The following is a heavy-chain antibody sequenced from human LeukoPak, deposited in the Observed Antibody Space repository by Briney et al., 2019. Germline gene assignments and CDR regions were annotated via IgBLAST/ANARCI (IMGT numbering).Heavy chain of an antibody. J-gene: IGHJ6*02. CDR2: ISAHRGNT. CDR3: ARDHYCSGGSCPRAYGMDV. CDR1: GYTFTSYG. Sequence: ASVKVSCTASGYTFTSYGVSWVRQAPGQGLEWMGWISAHRGNTNYAQKLQGRVTMTTDTSTSTAYMELRSLRSDDTAVYYCARDHYCSGGSCPRAYGMDVWGQGTTVTVSS. D-gene: IGHD2-15*01. V-gene: IGHV1-18*01.